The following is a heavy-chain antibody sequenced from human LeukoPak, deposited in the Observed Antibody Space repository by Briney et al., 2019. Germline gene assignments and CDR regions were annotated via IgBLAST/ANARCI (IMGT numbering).Heavy chain of an antibody. CDR1: GFTLSSYA. V-gene: IGHV3-23*01. J-gene: IGHJ4*02. D-gene: IGHD3-22*01. CDR2: ISGSGGST. Sequence: GGSLRLSCAASGFTLSSYAMSWVRQAPGKGLEWVSAISGSGGSTYYADSVKGRFTISRDNSKNTLYLQMNSLRAEDTAVYYCASTGGHSSGYYYPGYWGQGTLVTVSS. CDR3: ASTGGHSSGYYYPGY.